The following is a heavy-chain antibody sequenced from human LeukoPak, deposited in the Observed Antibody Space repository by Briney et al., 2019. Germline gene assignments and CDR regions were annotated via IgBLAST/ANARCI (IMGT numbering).Heavy chain of an antibody. CDR1: GGTVSSYG. Sequence: ASVKVSCKASGGTVSSYGINWVRQAPGQGLEWMGWINPNSGGTNYAQKFQGRVTMTRDTSISTAYMELSRLRSDDTAVYYCARDLLYCSSTSCYGTGYYYYYYYGMDVWGQGTTVTVSS. CDR3: ARDLLYCSSTSCYGTGYYYYYYYGMDV. D-gene: IGHD2-2*01. V-gene: IGHV1-2*02. J-gene: IGHJ6*02. CDR2: INPNSGGT.